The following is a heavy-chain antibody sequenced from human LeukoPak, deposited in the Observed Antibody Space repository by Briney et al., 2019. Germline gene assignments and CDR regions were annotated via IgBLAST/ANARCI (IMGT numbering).Heavy chain of an antibody. CDR3: AKGSGLDSSGYYWVY. J-gene: IGHJ4*02. D-gene: IGHD3-22*01. CDR2: ISGSGRST. CDR1: VFTFSNYA. V-gene: IGHV3-23*01. Sequence: GGSLRLSCAASVFTFSNYAMSWVRQAPGKGLEWVSSISGSGRSTYYADSVEGRFTTSRDNPKNTLYLQMSSLRAENTAVYYCAKGSGLDSSGYYWVYWGQGALVTVSS.